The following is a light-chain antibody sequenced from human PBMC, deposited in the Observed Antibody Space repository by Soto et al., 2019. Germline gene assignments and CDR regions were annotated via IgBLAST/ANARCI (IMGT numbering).Light chain of an antibody. CDR3: SSYISGSSTTLG. V-gene: IGLV2-14*01. CDR1: SSDVGGYNY. Sequence: QSALTQPASVSGSPGQSITISCTGTSSDVGGYNYVSWYQQHPGKAPKLMIYEVNNRPSGVSNRFSGSKSGNTASLTISGLQAEDEAVYYCSSYISGSSTTLGFGGGTKVTVL. J-gene: IGLJ2*01. CDR2: EVN.